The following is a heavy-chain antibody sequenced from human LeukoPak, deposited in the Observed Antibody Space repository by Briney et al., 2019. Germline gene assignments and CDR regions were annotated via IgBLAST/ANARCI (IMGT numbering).Heavy chain of an antibody. CDR1: GFTFSSYA. V-gene: IGHV3-30-3*01. J-gene: IGHJ4*02. D-gene: IGHD2-2*01. Sequence: GGSLRLSCAASGFTFSSYAMHWFRQAPGKGLEWVAVISYDGSNKYYADSVKGRFTISRDNSKNTLYLQMNSLRAEDTAVYYCARALIVVVPAALYWGQGTLVTVSS. CDR2: ISYDGSNK. CDR3: ARALIVVVPAALY.